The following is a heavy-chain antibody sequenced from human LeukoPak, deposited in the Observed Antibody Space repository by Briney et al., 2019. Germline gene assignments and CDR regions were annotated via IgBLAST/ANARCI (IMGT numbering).Heavy chain of an antibody. D-gene: IGHD6-19*01. Sequence: PGGSLRLSCAASGFTFSSYDMGWVRQAPGKGLEWVSGISNSGGRTYYADSVKGRFTISRDNFKNTLYLQVNSLRAEDTAVYYCAKDSRRTSGWYYFDYWGQGALVTVSS. CDR3: AKDSRRTSGWYYFDY. CDR2: ISNSGGRT. J-gene: IGHJ4*02. CDR1: GFTFSSYD. V-gene: IGHV3-23*01.